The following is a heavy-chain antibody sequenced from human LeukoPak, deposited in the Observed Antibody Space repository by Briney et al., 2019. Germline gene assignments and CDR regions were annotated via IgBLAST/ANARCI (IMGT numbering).Heavy chain of an antibody. J-gene: IGHJ6*02. CDR1: GGSISTYY. CDR3: ARATPYSSSSDYYYYGMDV. V-gene: IGHV4-59*08. D-gene: IGHD6-6*01. Sequence: SETLSLTCTVSGGSISTYYWSWIRQPPGKGLEWIGYIYYSGSTNYNPSLKSRVTISVDTSKNQFSLKLSSVTAADTAVYYCARATPYSSSSDYYYYGMDVWGQGTTVTVSS. CDR2: IYYSGST.